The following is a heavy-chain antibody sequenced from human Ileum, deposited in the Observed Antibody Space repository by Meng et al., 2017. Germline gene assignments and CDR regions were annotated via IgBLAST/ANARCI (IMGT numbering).Heavy chain of an antibody. CDR2: TSTYNSNR. V-gene: IGHV1-18*01. Sequence: QVHLVQSRPEVRKPGASVKVSCQASGYSFTNYGINWVRQAPGKGLEWMGWTSTYNSNRNYAQSLQGRVTMTTDTSTTTAYMELRSLTFDDTAVYYCARGRHCSSTTCYLSDSWGQGTLVTVSS. CDR3: ARGRHCSSTTCYLSDS. CDR1: GYSFTNYG. D-gene: IGHD2-2*01. J-gene: IGHJ4*02.